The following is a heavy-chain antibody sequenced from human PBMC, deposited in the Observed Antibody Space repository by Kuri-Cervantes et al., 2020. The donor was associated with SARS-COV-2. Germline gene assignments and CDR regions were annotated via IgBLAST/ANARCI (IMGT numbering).Heavy chain of an antibody. Sequence: GGSLRLSCAVSGYSISSGYYWGWIRQPPGKGLEWVSAISGSGGSTYYAASVKGRFTISRDNSKNTLYLQMNRLRAEDTAVYYCAKAWEMATIRDPLYYFDYWGQGTLVTVSS. CDR3: AKAWEMATIRDPLYYFDY. J-gene: IGHJ4*02. V-gene: IGHV3-23*01. CDR1: GYSISSGYY. D-gene: IGHD5-24*01. CDR2: ISGSGGST.